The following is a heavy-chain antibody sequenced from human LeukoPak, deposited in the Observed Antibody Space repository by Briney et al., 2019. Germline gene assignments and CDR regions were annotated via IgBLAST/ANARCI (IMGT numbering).Heavy chain of an antibody. CDR1: GYSISSGYY. CDR3: ARQPKSAAAAGTFDY. D-gene: IGHD6-13*01. CDR2: TYHSGST. J-gene: IGHJ4*02. Sequence: PSETLSLTCAVSGYSISSGYYWGWIRQPPGKGLGWIGCTYHSGSTYYNPSLKSRVTISVDTSKNQFSLKLSSVTAADTAVYYCARQPKSAAAAGTFDYWGQGTLVTVSS. V-gene: IGHV4-38-2*01.